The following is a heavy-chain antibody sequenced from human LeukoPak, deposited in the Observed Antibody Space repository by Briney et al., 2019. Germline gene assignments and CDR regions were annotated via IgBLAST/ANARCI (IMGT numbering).Heavy chain of an antibody. CDR2: IYSGGST. CDR1: GFSVSSNY. D-gene: IGHD3-22*01. CDR3: ARHDSRGYYSFDY. V-gene: IGHV3-53*01. J-gene: IGHJ4*02. Sequence: GGSLRLSCVASGFSVSSNYMTWVRQAPGKGLEWVSVIYSGGSTYYADSVKGRFTISRDTSKNTLSLQVNSLRAEDTAVYYCARHDSRGYYSFDYWGQGTLVTVSS.